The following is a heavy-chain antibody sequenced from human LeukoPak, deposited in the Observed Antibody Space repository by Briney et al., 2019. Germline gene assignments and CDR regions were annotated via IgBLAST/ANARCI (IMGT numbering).Heavy chain of an antibody. CDR3: ARYVVYGSGKYYFDY. J-gene: IGHJ4*02. CDR1: GGSVSSTTYY. Sequence: SETLSLTCTVSGGSVSSTTYYWSWIRQPPGKGLEWIASINYSGSTYYNPSLKSRVIISVDTSENQFSRKLSSVTAADTAVYYCARYVVYGSGKYYFDYWGQGTLVTVSS. D-gene: IGHD3-10*01. CDR2: INYSGST. V-gene: IGHV4-39*01.